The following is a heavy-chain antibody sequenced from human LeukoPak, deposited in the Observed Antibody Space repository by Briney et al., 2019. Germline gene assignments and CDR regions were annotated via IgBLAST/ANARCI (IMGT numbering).Heavy chain of an antibody. CDR2: MYHSGST. CDR3: ARDGGDYGEYTLVTRSAFDI. D-gene: IGHD4-17*01. Sequence: SETLSLICTVSGCSISSGYYWGWIRQPPGKGLGWIWSMYHSGSTYYNPSLKSRVTISVDTSKNQFSLKLSSVTAADTAVDYCARDGGDYGEYTLVTRSAFDIWGQGTMVTVSS. V-gene: IGHV4-38-2*02. J-gene: IGHJ3*02. CDR1: GCSISSGYY.